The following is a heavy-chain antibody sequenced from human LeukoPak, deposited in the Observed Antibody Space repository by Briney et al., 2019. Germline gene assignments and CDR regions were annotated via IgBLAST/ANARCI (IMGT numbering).Heavy chain of an antibody. V-gene: IGHV1-18*01. CDR1: GFTFTSYG. CDR2: ISAYNGNT. D-gene: IGHD6-19*01. Sequence: ASVKVSCKASGFTFTSYGISWVRQAPGQGLEWMGWISAYNGNTNYAQKLQGRVTMTTDTSTSTAYMELRSLRSDDTAVYYCASGARGGWYPPFDYWGQGTLVTVSS. CDR3: ASGARGGWYPPFDY. J-gene: IGHJ4*02.